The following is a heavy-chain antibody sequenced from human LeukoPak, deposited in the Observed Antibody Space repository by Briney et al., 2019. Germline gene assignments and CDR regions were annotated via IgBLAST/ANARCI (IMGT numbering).Heavy chain of an antibody. J-gene: IGHJ4*02. CDR1: GFTFSNYW. D-gene: IGHD7-27*01. V-gene: IGHV3-7*01. CDR3: ANVWDFGY. CDR2: IKGDGGEK. Sequence: QPGGSLRLSCAASGFTFSNYWMTWVRQSPGKGLEWVANIKGDGGEKYFSDSVRGRFSISRDNAKNSLYLEMNSLRADDTAIYYCANVWDFGYWGQGALVTVSS.